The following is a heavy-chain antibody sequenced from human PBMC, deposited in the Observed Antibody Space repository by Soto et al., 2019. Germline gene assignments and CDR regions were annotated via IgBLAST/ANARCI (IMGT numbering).Heavy chain of an antibody. CDR2: INAGNGNT. CDR3: ARAGYCGSTSCSDAFDI. Sequence: QVQFVQSGAELKKPGASVKVSCKASGYTFTNYAMHWVRQAPGQRLEWMGWINAGNGNTKYSQKFQGRVTITRDTSARTAYVELTSLRSDDTAVYYCARAGYCGSTSCSDAFDIWGQGTLVTVSS. D-gene: IGHD2-2*01. J-gene: IGHJ3*02. V-gene: IGHV1-3*01. CDR1: GYTFTNYA.